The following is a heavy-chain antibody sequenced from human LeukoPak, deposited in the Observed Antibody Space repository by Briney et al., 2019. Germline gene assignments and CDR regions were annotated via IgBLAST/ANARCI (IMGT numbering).Heavy chain of an antibody. J-gene: IGHJ4*02. D-gene: IGHD6-6*01. V-gene: IGHV3-11*05. CDR3: TRDPRLLDY. CDR2: ISGSSTYL. Sequence: PGGSLCLSCAASGFSFSDHYMTWIRQAPGKGLELISYISGSSTYLNYADSVKGRFTISRDNAKKSLFLQMSSLRAEDTAVYYCTRDPRLLDYWGQGTLVTVSS. CDR1: GFSFSDHY.